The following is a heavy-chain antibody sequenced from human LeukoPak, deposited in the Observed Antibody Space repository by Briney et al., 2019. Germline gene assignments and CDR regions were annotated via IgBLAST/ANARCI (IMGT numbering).Heavy chain of an antibody. CDR1: GGSVTDYY. CDR2: IYYTGT. J-gene: IGHJ6*03. D-gene: IGHD6-13*01. CDR3: ARTTEAHSWQTRYYSYYMDV. V-gene: IGHV4-59*02. Sequence: PSETLSLTCTVSGGSVTDYYWSWIRQSPGKGLEWIGYIYYTGTSYNPSLKSRVTISADTSKNQFSLKLISVTAADTAVYYCARTTEAHSWQTRYYSYYMDVWGKGTTVTVSS.